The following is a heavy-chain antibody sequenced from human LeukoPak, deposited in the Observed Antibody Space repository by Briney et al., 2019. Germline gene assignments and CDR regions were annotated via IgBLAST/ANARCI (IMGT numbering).Heavy chain of an antibody. V-gene: IGHV1-69*13. Sequence: ASVKVSYKACGGTFSRYDISWVRQAPGQGGEWMGGIIPIFGTANYAQKFQGRVTITADESTSTAYMELSSLRSEDTAVYYCARYQGSYTYYYYYMDVWGKGTTVTVSS. CDR3: ARYQGSYTYYYYYMDV. J-gene: IGHJ6*03. CDR1: GGTFSRYD. CDR2: IIPIFGTA. D-gene: IGHD4-11*01.